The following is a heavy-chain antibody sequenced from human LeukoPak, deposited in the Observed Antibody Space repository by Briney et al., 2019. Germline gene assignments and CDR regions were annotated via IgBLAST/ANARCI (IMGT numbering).Heavy chain of an antibody. Sequence: PSETLSLTCAVYGGSFSGYYWGWIRQPPGKGLEWVGEINQSGSTNYNPSLKSRITISVDTSTNQSSLKLSSVTAADTAVYYCARGANLSIAAAGTGNWFDPWGQGTLVTVSS. CDR3: ARGANLSIAAAGTGNWFDP. CDR1: GGSFSGYY. J-gene: IGHJ5*02. D-gene: IGHD6-13*01. V-gene: IGHV4-34*01. CDR2: INQSGST.